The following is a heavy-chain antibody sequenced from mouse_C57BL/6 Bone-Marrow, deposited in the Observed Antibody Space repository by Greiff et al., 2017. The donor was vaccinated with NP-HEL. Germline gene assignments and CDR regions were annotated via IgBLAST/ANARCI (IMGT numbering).Heavy chain of an antibody. D-gene: IGHD1-1*01. CDR3: TPTYYGSSYGDFDY. Sequence: EVQLQQSGAELVRPGASVKLSCTASGFNIKDDYMHWVKQRPEQGLEWIGMIDPENGDTEYDSKFKGKATITADTSSNTAYLQLSSLTSEDTAVYYCTPTYYGSSYGDFDYWGQGTTLTVSS. V-gene: IGHV14-4*01. J-gene: IGHJ2*01. CDR1: GFNIKDDY. CDR2: IDPENGDT.